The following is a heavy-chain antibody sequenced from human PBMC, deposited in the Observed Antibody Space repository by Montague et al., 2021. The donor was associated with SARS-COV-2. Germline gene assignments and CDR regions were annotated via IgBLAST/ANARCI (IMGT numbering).Heavy chain of an antibody. CDR3: TRGVPGY. V-gene: IGHV4-34*01. CDR2: SSHSGTT. Sequence: SDTLSLTCAVYGGSFNDYNWTWVRQTPGEGLEWIWQSSHSGTTSYNPSLKSQVTISVDTSKRQCSLQLTSVTAADTAVYYCTRGVPGYWGQGTLVTVSS. CDR1: GGSFNDYN. J-gene: IGHJ4*02.